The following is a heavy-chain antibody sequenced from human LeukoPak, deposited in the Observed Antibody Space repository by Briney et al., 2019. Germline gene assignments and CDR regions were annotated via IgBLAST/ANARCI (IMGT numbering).Heavy chain of an antibody. Sequence: ASVKVSCKASGYTFTSYDINWVRQATGQGLEWMGWMNPNSGNTGYAQKFQGRVTMTRNTSISTAYMELSSLRSEDTAVYYCARGVNYDFWSGYYFLGAYYYGMDVWGQGTTVIVSS. CDR3: ARGVNYDFWSGYYFLGAYYYGMDV. CDR1: GYTFTSYD. D-gene: IGHD3-3*01. V-gene: IGHV1-8*01. CDR2: MNPNSGNT. J-gene: IGHJ6*02.